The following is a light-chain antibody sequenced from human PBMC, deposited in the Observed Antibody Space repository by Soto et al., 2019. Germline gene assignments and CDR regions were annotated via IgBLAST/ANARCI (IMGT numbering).Light chain of an antibody. CDR1: QSVSNN. Sequence: EIVVTQSPATLSVSPGERATLSCRASQSVSNNLAWYQQKPGQAPRLLIYGTSNRATGIPARFSGSGSGTDFTLTISRLEPEDFAVYYCQQYSTAPLTFGQGTKVDI. V-gene: IGKV3D-15*01. CDR2: GTS. J-gene: IGKJ1*01. CDR3: QQYSTAPLT.